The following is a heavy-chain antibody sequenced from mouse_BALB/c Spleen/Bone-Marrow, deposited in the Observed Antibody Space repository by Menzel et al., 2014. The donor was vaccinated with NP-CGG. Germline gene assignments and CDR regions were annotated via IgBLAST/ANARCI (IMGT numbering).Heavy chain of an antibody. CDR3: AKGGYGSSYVRYYAMGY. V-gene: IGHV1-77*01. CDR1: GYTFTDYY. CDR2: IYPGSGNT. J-gene: IGHJ4*01. Sequence: QVQLQQSGAELARPGASVKLSCKASGYTFTDYYINWVKQRTGQGLEWIGEIYPGSGNTYYNEKFKGKATLTADKSSSTAYMQLSSLTSEDSAVYFCAKGGYGSSYVRYYAMGYWGQGTSVTVSS. D-gene: IGHD1-1*01.